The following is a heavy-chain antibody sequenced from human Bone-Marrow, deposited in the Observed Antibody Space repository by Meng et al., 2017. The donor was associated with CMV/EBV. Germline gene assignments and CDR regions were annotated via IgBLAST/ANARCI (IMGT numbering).Heavy chain of an antibody. J-gene: IGHJ6*02. CDR3: ARVDYYDRSGYYNYYYYGMDV. D-gene: IGHD3-22*01. Sequence: GGSLRLSCAASGFTFSSYDMHWVRQPPGKGLVWVSRINTDGMSTTYADSVKGRFTISRDNAKNTLYLQMSSLRAEDTAVYYCARVDYYDRSGYYNYYYYGMDVWGQGTTVTVAS. V-gene: IGHV3-74*01. CDR1: GFTFSSYD. CDR2: INTDGMST.